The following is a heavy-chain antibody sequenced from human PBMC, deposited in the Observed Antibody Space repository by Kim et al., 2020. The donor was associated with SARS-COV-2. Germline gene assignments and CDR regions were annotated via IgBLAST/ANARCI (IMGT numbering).Heavy chain of an antibody. V-gene: IGHV3-48*03. Sequence: YYAASVKGRFTISRDNAKNSLYLQMNSLRAEDTAVYYCARGTAMVFWFDPWGQGTLVTVSS. J-gene: IGHJ5*02. CDR3: ARGTAMVFWFDP. D-gene: IGHD5-18*01.